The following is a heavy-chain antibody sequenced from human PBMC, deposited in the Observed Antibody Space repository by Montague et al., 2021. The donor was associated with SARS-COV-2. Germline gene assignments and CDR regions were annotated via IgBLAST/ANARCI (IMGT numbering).Heavy chain of an antibody. Sequence: SETLSLTCTVSGGSISSYYWSWIRQPPGKGLEWIGYIYFSGSTNYNPSLKSRVTISVDTSKNQFSLKMSSVTAADTAVYYCAREGVYGSWYYYGMDVWGQGTTVTVSS. D-gene: IGHD3-10*01. CDR1: GGSISSYY. CDR2: IYFSGST. V-gene: IGHV4-59*01. J-gene: IGHJ6*02. CDR3: AREGVYGSWYYYGMDV.